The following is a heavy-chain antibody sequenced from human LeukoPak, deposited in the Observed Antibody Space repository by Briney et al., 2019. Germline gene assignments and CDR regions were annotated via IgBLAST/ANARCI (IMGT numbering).Heavy chain of an antibody. Sequence: PSGTLSLTCAVYGGSFSGYYWSWIRQPPGKGLEWIGEINHSGSTNYNPSLKSRVTISVDTSKNQFSLKLSSVTAADTAVYYCARVRVAAAGRYYYYGMDVWGQGTTVTVSS. CDR1: GGSFSGYY. CDR3: ARVRVAAAGRYYYYGMDV. D-gene: IGHD6-13*01. J-gene: IGHJ6*02. V-gene: IGHV4-34*01. CDR2: INHSGST.